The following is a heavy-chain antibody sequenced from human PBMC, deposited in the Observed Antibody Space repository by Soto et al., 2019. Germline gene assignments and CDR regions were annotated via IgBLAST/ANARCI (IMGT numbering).Heavy chain of an antibody. CDR3: ARVGGPRCNYYYYYGMDV. V-gene: IGHV4-30-2*01. CDR2: IYHSGST. Sequence: SETLSLTCAVSGGSISSGGYSWSWIRQPPGKGLEWIGYIYHSGSTYYNPSLKSRVTISVDRSKNQFSLKLSSVTAADTAVYYCARVGGPRCNYYYYYGMDVWGQRTXVTVS. D-gene: IGHD3-16*01. J-gene: IGHJ6*02. CDR1: GGSISSGGYS.